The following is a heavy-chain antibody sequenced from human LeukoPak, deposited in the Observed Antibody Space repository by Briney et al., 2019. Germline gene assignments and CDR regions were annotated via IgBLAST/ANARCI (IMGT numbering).Heavy chain of an antibody. CDR1: GFTFSSYA. V-gene: IGHV3-23*01. J-gene: IGHJ3*02. CDR3: AKDLWSSGSSRGDAFDI. CDR2: ISGSGGST. Sequence: GGSLRLSCAASGFTFSSYAMSWVRQAPGKGLEWVSAISGSGGSTYYADSVKGRFTISRDNPKNTLYLQMNSLRAEDTAVYYCAKDLWSSGSSRGDAFDIWGQGTMVTVSS. D-gene: IGHD3-10*01.